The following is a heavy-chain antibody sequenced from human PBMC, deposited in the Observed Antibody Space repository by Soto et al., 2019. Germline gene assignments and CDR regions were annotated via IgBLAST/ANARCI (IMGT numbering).Heavy chain of an antibody. CDR3: ARGSIAVPKIYYYYYMDF. CDR2: INAGNGNT. D-gene: IGHD6-6*01. CDR1: GYTFSTYA. Sequence: QVQLVQSGAEVKKPGASVKVSCKASGYTFSTYAMHWVRQAPGQRLEWMGRINAGNGNTKYSQEFQGRVTITRDTSASTAYMELSSLRSEDTAMYYCARGSIAVPKIYYYYYMDFWGKWTTVTVSS. V-gene: IGHV1-3*01. J-gene: IGHJ6*03.